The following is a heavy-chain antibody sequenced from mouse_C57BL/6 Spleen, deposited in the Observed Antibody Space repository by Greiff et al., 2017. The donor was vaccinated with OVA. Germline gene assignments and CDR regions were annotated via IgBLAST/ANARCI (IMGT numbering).Heavy chain of an antibody. V-gene: IGHV1-61*01. D-gene: IGHD1-1*01. J-gene: IGHJ1*03. CDR1: GYTFTSYW. CDR3: ASSHYCGSSSYWYFDV. CDR2: IYPSDSET. Sequence: QVQLQQPGAELVRPGSSVKLSCKASGYTFTSYWMDWVKQRPGQGLEWIGNIYPSDSETHYNQKFKDKATLTVDKSSSTAYMQLSSLTSEDSAVYYCASSHYCGSSSYWYFDVWGTGTTVTVSS.